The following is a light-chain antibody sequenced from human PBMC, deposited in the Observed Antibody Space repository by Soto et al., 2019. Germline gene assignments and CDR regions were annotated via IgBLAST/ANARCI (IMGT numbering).Light chain of an antibody. CDR3: QQSYSTPLT. Sequence: DIQMTQSPSSLSASVGDRVTITCRASQSISSYLNWYQQKPGKAPKLLIYAASSLQSGVPSRFSGSGPGTDFTLISSSLQPEDFATYYFQQSYSTPLTFGAGTKVDIK. V-gene: IGKV1-39*01. CDR1: QSISSY. CDR2: AAS. J-gene: IGKJ3*01.